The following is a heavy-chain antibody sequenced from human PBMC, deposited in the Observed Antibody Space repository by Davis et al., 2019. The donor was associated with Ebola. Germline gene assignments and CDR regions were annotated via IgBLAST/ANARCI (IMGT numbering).Heavy chain of an antibody. Sequence: GGSLRLSCAASGFTFTSYAMNWVRQAPGKGLEWVSGISYSGERTFYADSVKGRFTISRDNSKNTLYLQMNSLRAEDTAVYYCAVTVAGTFLQENWFDPWGQGTLVTVSS. CDR2: ISYSGERT. CDR3: AVTVAGTFLQENWFDP. D-gene: IGHD6-19*01. CDR1: GFTFTSYA. J-gene: IGHJ5*02. V-gene: IGHV3-23*01.